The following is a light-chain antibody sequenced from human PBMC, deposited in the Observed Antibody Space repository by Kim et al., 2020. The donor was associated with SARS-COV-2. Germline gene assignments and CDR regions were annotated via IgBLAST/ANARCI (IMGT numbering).Light chain of an antibody. Sequence: PGKTATIAGGEANIGGLIVNWYQQKAGQAPVLVIHSDTDRPSGIPERVSGTNSGTAATLTISRVEAGDEADYYCQVWDSTSDHVIFGGGTQLTVL. CDR3: QVWDSTSDHVI. CDR1: NIGGLI. V-gene: IGLV3-21*04. CDR2: SDT. J-gene: IGLJ2*01.